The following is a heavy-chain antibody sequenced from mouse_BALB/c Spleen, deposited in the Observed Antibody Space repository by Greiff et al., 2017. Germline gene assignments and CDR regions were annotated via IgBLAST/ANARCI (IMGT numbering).Heavy chain of an antibody. CDR2: INPYNGDT. J-gene: IGHJ3*01. V-gene: IGHV1-20*02. CDR3: AITTATEAWFAY. D-gene: IGHD1-2*01. Sequence: EVQLQQSGPELVKPGASVKISCKASGYSFTGYFMNWVMQSHGKSLEWIGRINPYNGDTFYNQKFKGKATLTVDKSSSTAHMELRSLASEDSAVYYCAITTATEAWFAYWGQGTLGTVSA. CDR1: GYSFTGYF.